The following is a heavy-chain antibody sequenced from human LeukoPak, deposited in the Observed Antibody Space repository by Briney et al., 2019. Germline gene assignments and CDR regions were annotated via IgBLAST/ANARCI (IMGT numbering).Heavy chain of an antibody. J-gene: IGHJ4*02. V-gene: IGHV3-7*01. CDR2: INQDGSEK. CDR3: ARDLVDSGSPSPPGF. CDR1: GFTFSYYW. D-gene: IGHD1-26*01. Sequence: GGSLRLSCAASGFTFSYYWMTWVRQAPGKGLEWVANINQDGSEKYYVDSVEGRFTISRDNAKNSLYLQMNSLRAEDTAMYYCARDLVDSGSPSPPGFWGQGTLVTVSS.